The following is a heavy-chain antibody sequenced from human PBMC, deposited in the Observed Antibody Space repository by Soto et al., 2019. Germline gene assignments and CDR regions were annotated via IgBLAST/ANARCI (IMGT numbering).Heavy chain of an antibody. CDR1: GGSIGSYY. Sequence: ETLSLTCTVSGGSIGSYYWSWIRQPPGKGLEWIGYIYYSGSTNSNPSLKSRVTISVDTSKNQFSLDLSSVTAADTAVYYCARGGGSGWTHYFDYWGQGMQVTVSS. V-gene: IGHV4-59*01. CDR3: ARGGGSGWTHYFDY. J-gene: IGHJ4*02. CDR2: IYYSGST. D-gene: IGHD6-19*01.